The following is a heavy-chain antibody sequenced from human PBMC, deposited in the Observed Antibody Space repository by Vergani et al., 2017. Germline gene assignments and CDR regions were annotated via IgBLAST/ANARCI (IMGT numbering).Heavy chain of an antibody. D-gene: IGHD3-22*01. CDR3: ARAAPDSSGYYSYYYYGMDV. Sequence: EVQLVESGGGLVQPGGSLRLSCAASGFTFSSYSMNWVRQAPGKGLEWVSYISSSSSTIYYADSVKGRFTISRDNAKNSLYLQMNSLRAEDTAVYYCARAAPDSSGYYSYYYYGMDVWGQGTTVTVSS. CDR2: ISSSSSTI. V-gene: IGHV3-48*01. CDR1: GFTFSSYS. J-gene: IGHJ6*02.